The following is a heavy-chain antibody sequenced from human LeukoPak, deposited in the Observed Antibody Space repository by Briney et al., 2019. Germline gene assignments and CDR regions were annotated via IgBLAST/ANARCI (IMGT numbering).Heavy chain of an antibody. V-gene: IGHV3-9*01. D-gene: IGHD6-19*01. CDR1: GFTFDDYA. CDR2: ISWNSGST. J-gene: IGHJ3*02. Sequence: PGRSLRLSCAASGFTFDDYAMHWVRHAPGKGLEWVSGISWNSGSTGYADSVKGRFTISRDNAKNSLYLQMNSLRAEDTALYYCAKEIAVAGVAFDIWGQGTMVTVSS. CDR3: AKEIAVAGVAFDI.